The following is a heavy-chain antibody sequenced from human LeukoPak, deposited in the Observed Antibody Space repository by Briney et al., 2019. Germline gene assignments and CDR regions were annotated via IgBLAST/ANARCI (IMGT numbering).Heavy chain of an antibody. D-gene: IGHD1-26*01. V-gene: IGHV3-33*08. CDR3: ARDLLEVYSGSY. Sequence: TGGSLRLSCAASGFSFSSYWMHWVRQAPGKGLEWVAFISYDGSNKYYADSVKGRFTISRDNSKNTLYLQMNSLRAEDTAVYYCARDLLEVYSGSYWGQGTLVTVSS. CDR2: ISYDGSNK. J-gene: IGHJ4*02. CDR1: GFSFSSYW.